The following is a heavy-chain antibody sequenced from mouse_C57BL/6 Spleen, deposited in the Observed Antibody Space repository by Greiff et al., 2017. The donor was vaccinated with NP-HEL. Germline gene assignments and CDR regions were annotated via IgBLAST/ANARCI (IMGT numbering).Heavy chain of an antibody. D-gene: IGHD1-1*01. J-gene: IGHJ3*01. CDR1: GYTFTDYY. Sequence: EVQLQQSGPELVKPGASVKISCKASGYTFTDYYMNWVKQSHGKSLEWIGDINPNNGGTSYNQKFKGKATLTVDKSSSTAYMELRSLTSEDSAVYYCARPYYYGSSAWFAYWGQGTLVTVSA. CDR3: ARPYYYGSSAWFAY. CDR2: INPNNGGT. V-gene: IGHV1-26*01.